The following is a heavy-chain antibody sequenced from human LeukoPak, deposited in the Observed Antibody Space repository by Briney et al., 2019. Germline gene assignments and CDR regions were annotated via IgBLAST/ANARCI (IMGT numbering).Heavy chain of an antibody. CDR2: IKSKTDGGTT. J-gene: IGHJ4*02. V-gene: IGHV3-15*01. CDR3: TTEVPPRSYYYDSSGYSSLEADFDY. Sequence: PGGSLRLSCAASGFTFSNAWMSWVRQAPGKGLEWVGRIKSKTDGGTTDYAAPVKGRFTISRDDSKDTLYLQMNSLKTEDTAVYYCTTEVPPRSYYYDSSGYSSLEADFDYWGQGTLVTVSS. CDR1: GFTFSNAW. D-gene: IGHD3-22*01.